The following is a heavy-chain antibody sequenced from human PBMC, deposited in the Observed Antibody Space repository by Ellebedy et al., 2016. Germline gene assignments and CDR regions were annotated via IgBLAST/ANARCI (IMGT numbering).Heavy chain of an antibody. CDR3: ARGVDSSSSASFDY. Sequence: SETLSLTCTVSGGSISSYYWSRIRQPPGKGLEWIGYIYYSGSTNYNPSLKSRVTISVDTSKNQFSLKLSSVTAADTAVYYCARGVDSSSSASFDYWGQGTLVTVSS. CDR2: IYYSGST. CDR1: GGSISSYY. J-gene: IGHJ4*02. V-gene: IGHV4-59*01. D-gene: IGHD6-6*01.